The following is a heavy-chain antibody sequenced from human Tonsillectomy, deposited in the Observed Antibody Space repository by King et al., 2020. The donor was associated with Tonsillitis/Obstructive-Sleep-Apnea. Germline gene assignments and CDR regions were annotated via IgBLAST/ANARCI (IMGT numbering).Heavy chain of an antibody. Sequence: VQLQQWGAGLLKPSETLSLPCAVYGGSFSGYYWSWIRQPPGKGLEWIGEINHSGSTNYNPALKSRVTISVDTSKNQFSLKLSSVTAADTAVYFCARGYCSGVSCYPYYYYMDVWGKGTTVTVSS. V-gene: IGHV4-34*01. CDR1: GGSFSGYY. J-gene: IGHJ6*03. D-gene: IGHD2-15*01. CDR2: INHSGST. CDR3: ARGYCSGVSCYPYYYYMDV.